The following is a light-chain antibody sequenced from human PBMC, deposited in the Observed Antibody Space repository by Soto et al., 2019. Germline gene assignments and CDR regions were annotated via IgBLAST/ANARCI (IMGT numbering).Light chain of an antibody. CDR3: QQRSNWPLT. CDR2: DAF. V-gene: IGKV3-11*01. Sequence: ETVMTQSPATLSVSPGERATLSCWASQSVNSNLAWYQQKLGQAPRVLIYDAFIRATGIPARFSGSESGTDFTLTISSLEPEDFAVYYCQQRSNWPLTFGQGTRLEIK. CDR1: QSVNSN. J-gene: IGKJ5*01.